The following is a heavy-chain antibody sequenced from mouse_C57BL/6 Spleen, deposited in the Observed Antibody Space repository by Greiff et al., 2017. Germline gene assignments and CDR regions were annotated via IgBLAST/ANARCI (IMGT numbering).Heavy chain of an antibody. CDR1: GYAFSSSW. Sequence: QVQLQQSGPELVKPGASVKISCKASGYAFSSSWMNWVKQRPGKGTEWIGRISPGDGATNYNGKFTGKATLTADNSSRTAYMQLSSLRSEDSAVYFCARQEGVYDWGQGTTLTVSS. D-gene: IGHD2-12*01. CDR2: ISPGDGAT. CDR3: ARQEGVYD. V-gene: IGHV1-82*01. J-gene: IGHJ2*01.